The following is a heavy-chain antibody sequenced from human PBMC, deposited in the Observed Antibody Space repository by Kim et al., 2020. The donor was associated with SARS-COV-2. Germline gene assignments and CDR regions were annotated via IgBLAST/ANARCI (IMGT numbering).Heavy chain of an antibody. D-gene: IGHD2-15*01. Sequence: ASVKVSCKASGYTFTGYYMHWVRQAPGQGLEWMGRINPNSGGTNYAQKFQGRVTMTRDTSISTAYMELSRLRSDDTAVYYCASPVVVAATGVYTFDIWGQGTMVTVSS. CDR1: GYTFTGYY. V-gene: IGHV1-2*06. CDR3: ASPVVVAATGVYTFDI. CDR2: INPNSGGT. J-gene: IGHJ3*02.